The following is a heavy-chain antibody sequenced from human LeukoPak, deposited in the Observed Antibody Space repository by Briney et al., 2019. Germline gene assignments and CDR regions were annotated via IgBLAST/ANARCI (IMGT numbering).Heavy chain of an antibody. CDR2: ISGSGAST. V-gene: IGHV3-23*01. CDR1: EFTLSTNA. Sequence: GGSLRLPCLTSEFTLSTNAMSWVRQAPGKGLEWISGISGSGASTYYADSVKGRFTISRDDSRNTLYLQMNSLRGDDTAVYYCAKDVGKWESLHFFDYWGQGTLVTVSS. J-gene: IGHJ4*02. CDR3: AKDVGKWESLHFFDY. D-gene: IGHD1-26*01.